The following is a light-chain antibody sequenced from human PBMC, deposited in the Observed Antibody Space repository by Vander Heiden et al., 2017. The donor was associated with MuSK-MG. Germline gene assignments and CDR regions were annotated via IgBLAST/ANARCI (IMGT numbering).Light chain of an antibody. CDR1: QDIRND. CDR2: AAS. Sequence: DIQMTQSPSSLSASVGDRVTITCRASQDIRNDLGWYQQKPGKAPKRLTYAASSLQSEVPSSFSGGGSGTDFTLTISSLQPEDFATYYCLQHYRYPWTFGQGTKVEIK. J-gene: IGKJ1*01. CDR3: LQHYRYPWT. V-gene: IGKV1-17*01.